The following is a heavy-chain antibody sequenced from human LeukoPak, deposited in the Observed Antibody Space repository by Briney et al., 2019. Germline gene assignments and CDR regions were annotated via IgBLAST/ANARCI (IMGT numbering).Heavy chain of an antibody. J-gene: IGHJ6*03. V-gene: IGHV1-46*01. CDR3: ARGSYIVLMVPSNYYYYMDV. CDR1: GYIFTSYA. Sequence: ASVKVSCKASGYIFTSYAMNWVRQAPGQGLEWMGIINPSGGSTSYAQKFQGRVTMTRDMSTSTVYMELSSLRSEDTAVYYCARGSYIVLMVPSNYYYYMDVWGKGTTVTVSS. D-gene: IGHD2-8*01. CDR2: INPSGGST.